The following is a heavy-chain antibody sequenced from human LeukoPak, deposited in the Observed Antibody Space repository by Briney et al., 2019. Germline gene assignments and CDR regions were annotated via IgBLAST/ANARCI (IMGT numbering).Heavy chain of an antibody. V-gene: IGHV4-39*01. Sequence: KPSETLCLTCTVSGGSISSSSYYWGWIRQPPGKGLEWIGSRYHSGSTFSNPSLKRLVTISVNTSNTQFSLKLNSVTAADTAVYFCAIPYYYGSGSWLYWGQGTLVTVSS. J-gene: IGHJ4*02. D-gene: IGHD3-10*01. CDR3: AIPYYYGSGSWLY. CDR1: GGSISSSSYY. CDR2: RYHSGST.